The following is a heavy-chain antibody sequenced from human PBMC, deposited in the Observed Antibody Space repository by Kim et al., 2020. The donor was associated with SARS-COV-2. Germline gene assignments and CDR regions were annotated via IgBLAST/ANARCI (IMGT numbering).Heavy chain of an antibody. J-gene: IGHJ4*02. CDR1: GYTFTRYS. V-gene: IGHV7-4-1*02. D-gene: IGHD3-22*01. Sequence: ASVKVSCKTFGYTFTRYSINWVRQAPGQGLEWLGWINTNTGNPAYAQGFTGQFVFSLDTSVTTAYLHISSLKPEDTAIYYCARSGYLETSGDYMGYWGQGTLVTVSS. CDR3: ARSGYLETSGDYMGY. CDR2: INTNTGNP.